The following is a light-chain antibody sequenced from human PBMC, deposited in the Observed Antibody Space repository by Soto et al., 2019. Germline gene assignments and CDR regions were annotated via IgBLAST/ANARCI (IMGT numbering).Light chain of an antibody. CDR2: GAS. Sequence: ELVLTQSPATPSLSPGERATLSCRASQSVSSSYLAWYQQKPGEAPRLLIYGASARATGIPDSFSVSGCGTDFKFSISTLETEDFAVDYCEQYGSSPFTFGPGTKVDIK. CDR1: QSVSSSY. V-gene: IGKV3-20*01. J-gene: IGKJ3*01. CDR3: EQYGSSPFT.